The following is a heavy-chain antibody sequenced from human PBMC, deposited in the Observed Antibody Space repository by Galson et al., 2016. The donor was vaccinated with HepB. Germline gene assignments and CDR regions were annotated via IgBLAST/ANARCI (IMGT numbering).Heavy chain of an antibody. CDR1: GFTFSSYS. CDR3: ARDRIGSSYYMDPFDY. Sequence: SLRLSCAASGFTFSSYSMNWVRQAPGEGLEWVSSISSVSSYIYYADSMKGRFTVSRDNAKNSLYLQMDSLRAEDTAVYYCARDRIGSSYYMDPFDYWGQGTLVTVSS. J-gene: IGHJ4*02. D-gene: IGHD1-26*01. CDR2: ISSVSSYI. V-gene: IGHV3-21*01.